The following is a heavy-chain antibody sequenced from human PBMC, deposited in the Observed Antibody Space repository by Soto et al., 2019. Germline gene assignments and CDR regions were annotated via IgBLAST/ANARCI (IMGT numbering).Heavy chain of an antibody. Sequence: QLQLQESGSGLVKPSQTLSLTCAVSGGSISSGGYSWSWIRQPPGKGLEWIGYIYHSGSTYYNPSLKSRVTISVNRSKNQFSLKLSSVTAADTAVYYCARGVWDFGGPYFDLWGRGTLVTVSS. D-gene: IGHD3-16*01. J-gene: IGHJ2*01. CDR3: ARGVWDFGGPYFDL. V-gene: IGHV4-30-2*01. CDR2: IYHSGST. CDR1: GGSISSGGYS.